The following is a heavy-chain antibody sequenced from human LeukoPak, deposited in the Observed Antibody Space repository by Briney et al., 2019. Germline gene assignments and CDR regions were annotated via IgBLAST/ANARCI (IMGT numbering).Heavy chain of an antibody. CDR2: IRSKANSYAT. J-gene: IGHJ6*03. CDR1: GFTFSGSA. Sequence: GGSLRLSCAASGFTFSGSAMHWVRQASGRGLEWVGRIRSKANSYATAYAASVKGRFTISRDDSKNTAYLQMNSLKTEDTAVYYCTSIPKGYCSGGSCYSWDYMDVWGKGTTVTVSS. V-gene: IGHV3-73*01. D-gene: IGHD2-15*01. CDR3: TSIPKGYCSGGSCYSWDYMDV.